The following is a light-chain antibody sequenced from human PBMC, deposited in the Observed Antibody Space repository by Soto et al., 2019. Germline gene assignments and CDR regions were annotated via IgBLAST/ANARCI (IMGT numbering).Light chain of an antibody. CDR2: AAS. V-gene: IGKV1-8*01. J-gene: IGKJ1*01. CDR3: LQDYNYPRT. CDR1: QGISSY. Sequence: IRMTQTPSSFSASTGDRVTITCRASQGISSYLAWYQQKPGKAPKLLIYAASSLQSGVPSRFSGSGSGTDFTLTISSLQPEDFAPYYCLQDYNYPRTFGQGTKVDIK.